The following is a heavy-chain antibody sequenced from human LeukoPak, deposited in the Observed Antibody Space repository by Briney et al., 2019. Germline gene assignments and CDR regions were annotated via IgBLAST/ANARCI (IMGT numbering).Heavy chain of an antibody. CDR2: INAGNGNT. J-gene: IGHJ6*02. Sequence: ASVKVSCKGSGYIFSSYAMHWVRQAPGQRLEWMGWINAGNGNTKYSQKFQGRVTITRDTSATTAYMELSSLRSEDTAVYYCARGTGCTGGSCSYYGMDVWGQGTTVTVSS. CDR1: GYIFSSYA. V-gene: IGHV1-3*01. CDR3: ARGTGCTGGSCSYYGMDV. D-gene: IGHD2-15*01.